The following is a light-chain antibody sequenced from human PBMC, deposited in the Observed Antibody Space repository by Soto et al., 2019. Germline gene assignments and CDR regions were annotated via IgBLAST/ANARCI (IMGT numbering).Light chain of an antibody. V-gene: IGLV2-14*03. CDR2: DVT. J-gene: IGLJ2*01. CDR1: SSDVGGYNE. CDR3: GSHAAGSTLI. Sequence: QSVLTQPASVSGSPGQSTTISCTGTSSDVGGYNEVSWYQQRPGKAPKLMIYDVTNRPSGVSNRFSGSKSGNTASLTISGLHAEDEAYYYCGSHAAGSTLIFGGGTKLTVL.